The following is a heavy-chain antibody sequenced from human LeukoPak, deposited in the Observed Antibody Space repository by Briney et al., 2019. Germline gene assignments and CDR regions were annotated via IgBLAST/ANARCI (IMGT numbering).Heavy chain of an antibody. CDR3: ARSLKRLSYYPDY. J-gene: IGHJ4*02. CDR2: IYYSGST. CDR1: GGSISSSSYY. V-gene: IGHV4-61*05. Sequence: SETLSLTCTVSGGSISSSSYYWGWIRQPPGKGLEWIGHIYYSGSTNYNPSLKSRVTISVDTSKNQFSLKLSSVTAADTAVYYCARSLKRLSYYPDYWGQGALVTVSS. D-gene: IGHD1-26*01.